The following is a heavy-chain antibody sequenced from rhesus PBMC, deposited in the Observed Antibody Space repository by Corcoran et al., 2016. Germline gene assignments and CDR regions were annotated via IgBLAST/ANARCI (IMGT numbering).Heavy chain of an antibody. Sequence: EVKVVETGGGLVQPGGSLKLSCAASGFTFSNSCMRWVRQAPGTGLEWVKRINSGGDGTNNEEPVKGRFSISRDNSKNTLALQMNSLKTEDAAVYYCAKHGDTYVWAFDYWGQGVLVTVSS. D-gene: IGHD1-38*01. V-gene: IGHV3S5*01. CDR1: GFTFSNSC. J-gene: IGHJ4*01. CDR2: INSGGDGT. CDR3: AKHGDTYVWAFDY.